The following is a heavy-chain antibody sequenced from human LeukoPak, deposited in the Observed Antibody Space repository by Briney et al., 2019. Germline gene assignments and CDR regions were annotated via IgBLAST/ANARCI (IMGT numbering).Heavy chain of an antibody. D-gene: IGHD6-13*01. CDR1: GFTFSSYS. CDR3: ARGPVAAAGRIFDY. J-gene: IGHJ4*02. V-gene: IGHV3-21*01. Sequence: PGGSLRLSCAASGFTFSSYSMNWVRQAPGKGLEWVSSISSSSSYIYYADSVKGRFTISRDNAKNSLYLQMNSLRAEDTAVYYCARGPVAAAGRIFDYWGQGTLVTVPS. CDR2: ISSSSSYI.